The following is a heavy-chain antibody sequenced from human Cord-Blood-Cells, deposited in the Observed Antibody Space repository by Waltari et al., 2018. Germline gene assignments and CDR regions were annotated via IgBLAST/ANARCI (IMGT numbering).Heavy chain of an antibody. D-gene: IGHD6-13*01. Sequence: QLQLQESGPGLVKPSETLSLTCTVSGGSISSSSYYWGWIRQPPGKGLEWIGSIYYSGSTYYNPALKSRVTISVDTSKNQFSLKLSSVTAADTAGYYCARQDSSSWYWFDPWGQGTLVTVSS. V-gene: IGHV4-39*07. CDR3: ARQDSSSWYWFDP. J-gene: IGHJ5*02. CDR2: IYYSGST. CDR1: GGSISSSSYY.